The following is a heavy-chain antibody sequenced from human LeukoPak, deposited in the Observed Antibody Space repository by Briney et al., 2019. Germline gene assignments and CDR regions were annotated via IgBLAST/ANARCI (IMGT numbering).Heavy chain of an antibody. CDR1: GYTFTGYY. J-gene: IGHJ5*02. CDR2: INPNSGGT. V-gene: IGHV1-2*02. D-gene: IGHD3-22*01. Sequence: ASVKVSCKASGYTFTGYYMHWVRQAPGQGLEWMGWINPNSGGTNYAQKFQGRVTMTRDTSISTAYMELSRLRSDDTAVYYCAREFILYDSSGYWKGFDPWGQGTLVTVSS. CDR3: AREFILYDSSGYWKGFDP.